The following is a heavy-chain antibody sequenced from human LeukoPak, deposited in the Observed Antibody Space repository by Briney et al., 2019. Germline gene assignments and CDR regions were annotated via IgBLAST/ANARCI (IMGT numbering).Heavy chain of an antibody. CDR1: GFTFSSYS. CDR3: ARDGLRKNYFDY. D-gene: IGHD5-12*01. J-gene: IGHJ4*02. CDR2: ISSGGSTI. V-gene: IGHV3-48*02. Sequence: GGSLRLSCAASGFTFSSYSMNWVRQAPGKGLEWVSYISSGGSTIYYADSVKGRFTISRDNAKNSLHLQMNSLRDEDAAVYYCARDGLRKNYFDYWGQGTLVTVSS.